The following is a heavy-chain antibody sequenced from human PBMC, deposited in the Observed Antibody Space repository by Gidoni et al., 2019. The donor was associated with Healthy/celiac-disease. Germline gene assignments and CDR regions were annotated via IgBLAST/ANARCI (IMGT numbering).Heavy chain of an antibody. Sequence: QVQLVQSGAEVKKPGASVKVSCQASGYTFTGYYMHWVRQAPGQGLEWMGRINPNSGGTNYAQKFQGRVTMTRDTSISTAYMELSRLRSDDTAVYYCARALPVLRFLEWLSEGGYNWFDPWGQGTLVTVSS. CDR2: INPNSGGT. D-gene: IGHD3-3*01. V-gene: IGHV1-2*06. CDR1: GYTFTGYY. CDR3: ARALPVLRFLEWLSEGGYNWFDP. J-gene: IGHJ5*02.